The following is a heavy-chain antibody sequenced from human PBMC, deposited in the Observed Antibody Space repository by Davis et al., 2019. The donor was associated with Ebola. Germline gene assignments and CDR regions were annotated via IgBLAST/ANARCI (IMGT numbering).Heavy chain of an antibody. CDR1: GFTFSSYD. CDR2: IGTAGDT. J-gene: IGHJ6*02. Sequence: GGSLRLSCAASGFTFSSYDMHWVRQATGEGLEWVSAIGTAGDTYYPGSVKGRFTISRENAKNSLYLQMNSLRAGDTAVYYCARGVAGRVRGVPWAMDVWGQGTTVTVSS. D-gene: IGHD3-10*01. CDR3: ARGVAGRVRGVPWAMDV. V-gene: IGHV3-13*01.